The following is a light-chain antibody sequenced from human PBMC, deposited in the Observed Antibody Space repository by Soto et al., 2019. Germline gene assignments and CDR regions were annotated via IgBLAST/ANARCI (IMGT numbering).Light chain of an antibody. CDR2: EVS. CDR3: SSYTASTTL. CDR1: SSDVGGYNY. J-gene: IGLJ2*01. Sequence: QSALTQPPSASGSFGQSVTISCTGTSSDVGGYNYVSWYQQHPGKAPKLMIYEVSERPSGVPDRFSGSKSGNTASLTVSGLQADDEADYYCSSYTASTTLFGGGTTLTVL. V-gene: IGLV2-8*01.